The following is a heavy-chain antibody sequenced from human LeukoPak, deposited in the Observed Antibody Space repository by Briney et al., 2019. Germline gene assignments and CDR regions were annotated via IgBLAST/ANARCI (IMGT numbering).Heavy chain of an antibody. J-gene: IGHJ4*02. V-gene: IGHV4-61*01. D-gene: IGHD6-6*01. CDR3: ASGAARPGVVDY. CDR2: LHYSGTS. Sequence: PSETLSLTCTVSGGSVSGGSYYWSWIRQPPGKGLEWIGYLHYSGTSSYNPSLKSRVTISIDASRKQFSLKLNSVTAADTAVYYCASGAARPGVVDYWGQGTLVTVSS. CDR1: GGSVSGGSYY.